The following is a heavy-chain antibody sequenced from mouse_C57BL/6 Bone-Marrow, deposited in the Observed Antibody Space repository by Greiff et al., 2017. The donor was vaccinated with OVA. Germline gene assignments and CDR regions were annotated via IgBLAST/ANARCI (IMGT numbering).Heavy chain of an antibody. CDR1: GYSITSGYY. V-gene: IGHV3-6*01. CDR2: ISYDGSN. Sequence: ESGPGLVKPSQSLSLTCSVTGYSITSGYYWNWIRQFPGNKLEWMGYISYDGSNNYNPSLKNRISITRDTSKNQFFLKLNSVTTEDTATYYCARDGDYGSSYVAWFAYWGQGTLVTVSA. D-gene: IGHD1-1*01. CDR3: ARDGDYGSSYVAWFAY. J-gene: IGHJ3*01.